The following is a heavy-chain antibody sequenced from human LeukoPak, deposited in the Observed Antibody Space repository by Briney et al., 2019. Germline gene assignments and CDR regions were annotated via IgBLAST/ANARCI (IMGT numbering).Heavy chain of an antibody. CDR1: GYTSTSYD. V-gene: IGHV1-8*01. CDR3: ARGGDYYGSGSYYYYYYYGMDV. CDR2: MNPNSGNT. D-gene: IGHD3-10*01. J-gene: IGHJ6*02. Sequence: ASVKVSCKASGYTSTSYDINWVRQATGQGLEWMGWMNPNSGNTGYAQKFQGRVTMTRNTSISTAYMELSSLRSEDTAVYYCARGGDYYGSGSYYYYYYYGMDVWGQGTTVTVSS.